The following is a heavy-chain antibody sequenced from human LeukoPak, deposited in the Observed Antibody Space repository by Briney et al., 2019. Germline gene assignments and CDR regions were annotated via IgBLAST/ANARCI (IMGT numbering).Heavy chain of an antibody. J-gene: IGHJ4*02. V-gene: IGHV4-39*01. CDR1: GGSISSGSYF. CDR2: IYYTGST. D-gene: IGHD3-3*01. Sequence: SETLSLTCTVSGGSISSGSYFWGWIRQPPGKGLEWIGTIYYTGSTYYNPSLKSRVTIFVDTSKNQFSLTLSSVTAAGTAVYYCARHPDFWSGYYFDYWGQGILVTVSS. CDR3: ARHPDFWSGYYFDY.